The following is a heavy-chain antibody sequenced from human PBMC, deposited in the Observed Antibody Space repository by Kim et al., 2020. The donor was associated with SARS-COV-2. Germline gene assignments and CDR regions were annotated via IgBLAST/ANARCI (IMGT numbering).Heavy chain of an antibody. J-gene: IGHJ6*01. CDR2: VYYSGST. CDR3: PGGVQNYGMDV. Sequence: SETLSLTCTVSGGSISRNNYYWGWIRQPPGKGLEWIGSVYYSGSTYYNAPLXXXVXXXXATXXNQFXLKLSSVTAADXXXYSXPGGVQNYGMDVWXQGTTXTV. D-gene: IGHD3-16*01. V-gene: IGHV4-39*01. CDR1: GGSISRNNYY.